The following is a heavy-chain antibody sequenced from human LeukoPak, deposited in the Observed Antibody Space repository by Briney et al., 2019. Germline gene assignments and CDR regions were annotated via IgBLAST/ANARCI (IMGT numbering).Heavy chain of an antibody. CDR1: GVSISSSSYY. CDR2: IYYSGST. V-gene: IGHV4-39*07. D-gene: IGHD6-19*01. J-gene: IGHJ4*02. CDR3: ARAQWLEAFFDY. Sequence: SETLSLTCTVSGVSISSSSYYWGWIRQPPGKGLEWIGSIYYSGSTSYNPSLKSRVTMLVDTSKNQFSLKLSSVTVADTAVYYCARAQWLEAFFDYWGQGTLVTVSS.